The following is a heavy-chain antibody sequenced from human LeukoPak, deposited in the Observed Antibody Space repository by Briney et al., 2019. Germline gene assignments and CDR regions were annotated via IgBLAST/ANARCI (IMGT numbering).Heavy chain of an antibody. J-gene: IGHJ4*02. CDR3: ATAAPASGWYFDY. CDR2: ISYDEINK. V-gene: IGHV3-30*03. Sequence: GRSLRLSCAASGFTFSSYGMHWVRQAPGKGLEWVALISYDEINKYYADFVKGRFTISRDISKNTLYLQMNSLRAEDTAVYYCATAAPASGWYFDYWGQGTLVTVSS. D-gene: IGHD6-19*01. CDR1: GFTFSSYG.